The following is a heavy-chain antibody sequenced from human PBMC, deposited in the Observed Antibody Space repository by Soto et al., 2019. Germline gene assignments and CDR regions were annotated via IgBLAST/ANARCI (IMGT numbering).Heavy chain of an antibody. CDR3: ARFLMGVTTIRHYYNGMDV. CDR2: INHSGST. J-gene: IGHJ6*02. D-gene: IGHD4-4*01. V-gene: IGHV4-34*01. Sequence: PSETLSLTXAVYGGSLSGYYWSWIRQPPGKGLEWIGEINHSGSTNYNPSLKSRVTISVDTSKNQFSLKLSSVTAADTAVYYCARFLMGVTTIRHYYNGMDVWGQGTTVTVSS. CDR1: GGSLSGYY.